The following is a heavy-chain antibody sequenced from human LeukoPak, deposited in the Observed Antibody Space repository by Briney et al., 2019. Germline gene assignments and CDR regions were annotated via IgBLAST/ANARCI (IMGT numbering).Heavy chain of an antibody. J-gene: IGHJ4*02. Sequence: GASVKVSCKAPGGTFSSYAISWVRQAPGQGLEWMGRIIPIFGTANYAQKFQGRVTITTDESTSTAYMELSSLRSEDTAVYYCARESLYGSGMVDYWGQGTLVTVSS. V-gene: IGHV1-69*05. CDR3: ARESLYGSGMVDY. CDR2: IIPIFGTA. D-gene: IGHD3-10*01. CDR1: GGTFSSYA.